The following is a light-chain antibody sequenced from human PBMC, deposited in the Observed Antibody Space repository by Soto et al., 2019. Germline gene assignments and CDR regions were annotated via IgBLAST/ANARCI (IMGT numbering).Light chain of an antibody. Sequence: EIVLKQSPATLSLSPGERATLSCRASQSVSSSSLAWYQQKPGQAPRLLIYGASSRATGIPDRFSGSGSGTDFTLTISCLQSEDFATYYCQQYYSFPPTFGQGTRLEIK. CDR3: QQYYSFPPT. V-gene: IGKV3-20*01. J-gene: IGKJ5*01. CDR2: GAS. CDR1: QSVSSSS.